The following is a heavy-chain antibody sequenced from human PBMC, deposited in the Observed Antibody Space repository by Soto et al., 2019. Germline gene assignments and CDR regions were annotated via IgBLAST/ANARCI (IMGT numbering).Heavy chain of an antibody. CDR1: GGSISSYY. J-gene: IGHJ3*02. CDR3: ARDVWFGEFMETVNAFDI. D-gene: IGHD3-10*01. V-gene: IGHV4-59*01. CDR2: IYYSGST. Sequence: SETLSLTCTVSGGSISSYYWSWIRQPPGKGLEWIGYIYYSGSTNYNPSLKSRVTISVDTSKNQFSLKLSSVTAADTAVYYCARDVWFGEFMETVNAFDIWGQGTMVTVSS.